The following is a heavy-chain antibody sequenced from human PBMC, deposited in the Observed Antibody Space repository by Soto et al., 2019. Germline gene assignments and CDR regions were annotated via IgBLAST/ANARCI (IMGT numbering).Heavy chain of an antibody. CDR1: GYSFTSYW. CDR3: ARRARTYYYDSSGYPEHAFDI. D-gene: IGHD3-22*01. V-gene: IGHV5-51*01. CDR2: IYPGDSDT. J-gene: IGHJ3*02. Sequence: GESLKISCKGSGYSFTSYWIGWVRQMPGKGLEWMGIIYPGDSDTRYSPSFQGQVTISADKSISTAYLQWSSLKASDTAMYYCARRARTYYYDSSGYPEHAFDIWGQGTMVTVSS.